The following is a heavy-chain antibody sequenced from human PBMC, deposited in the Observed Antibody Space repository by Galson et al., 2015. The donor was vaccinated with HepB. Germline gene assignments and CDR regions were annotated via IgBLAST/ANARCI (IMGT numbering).Heavy chain of an antibody. J-gene: IGHJ5*02. CDR2: IKQDGSEK. D-gene: IGHD2-15*01. CDR3: ARGSVVVAATDNWFDP. V-gene: IGHV3-7*03. CDR1: GLTFSSYW. Sequence: SLRLSCAASGLTFSSYWMSWVRQAPGKGLEWVANIKQDGSEKYYVDSVKGRFTISRDNAKNSLYLQMNSLRAEDTAVYYCARGSVVVAATDNWFDPWGQGTLVTVSS.